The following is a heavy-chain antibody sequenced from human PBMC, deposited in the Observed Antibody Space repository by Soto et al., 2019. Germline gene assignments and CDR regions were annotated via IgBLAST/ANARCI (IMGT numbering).Heavy chain of an antibody. Sequence: GASVKVSCKASGYTFTKYALHWVRQAPGQRLEWMGWINTGNGNTKYSQKFQGRVTITRDTSASTAYMELSSLRSEDTALYYCARAGDDCSTTNCYVIDYWGQGTLVTVSS. CDR2: INTGNGNT. CDR1: GYTFTKYA. CDR3: ARAGDDCSTTNCYVIDY. V-gene: IGHV1-3*04. J-gene: IGHJ4*02. D-gene: IGHD2-2*01.